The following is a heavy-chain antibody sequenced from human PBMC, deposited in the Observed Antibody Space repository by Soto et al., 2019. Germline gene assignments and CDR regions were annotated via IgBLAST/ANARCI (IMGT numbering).Heavy chain of an antibody. D-gene: IGHD2-8*01. CDR2: IVVGSGNT. CDR3: AKDRIIDPEWGV. J-gene: IGHJ6*04. CDR1: GFTFTSSA. V-gene: IGHV1-58*01. Sequence: SVKVSCKASGFTFTSSAVQWVRQARGQRLEWIGWIVVGSGNTNYAQKFQERVTITRDMSTSTAYMELNSLRAEDTAVYYCAKDRIIDPEWGVWGKGTTVTVSS.